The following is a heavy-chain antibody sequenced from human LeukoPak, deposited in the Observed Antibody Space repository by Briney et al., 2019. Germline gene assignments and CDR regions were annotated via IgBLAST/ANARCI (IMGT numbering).Heavy chain of an antibody. CDR1: GASIRSNY. CDR3: ARVGGAPLGAFDI. Sequence: SETLSLTCTVSGASIRSNYWSWIRQPAGKGLEWIGRLDISGSTNYKPSLKSRVSMSVDTSKNQFSLQLSSVTAADTAVYYCARVGGAPLGAFDIWGQGTMVTVSS. J-gene: IGHJ3*02. CDR2: LDISGST. D-gene: IGHD3-16*01. V-gene: IGHV4-4*07.